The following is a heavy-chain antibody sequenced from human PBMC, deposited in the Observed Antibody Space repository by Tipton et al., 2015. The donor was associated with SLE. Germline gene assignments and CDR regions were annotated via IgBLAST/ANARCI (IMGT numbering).Heavy chain of an antibody. Sequence: QSGAEVKKPGESLKISCKGSRYSFTSYWIGWVRQMPGKGLEWMGIIYPGDSDTRYSPSFQGQVTISADKSINTAYLRWSSLEASDTAIYYCATLVSGWRAFDVWGQGTVVTVSS. CDR2: IYPGDSDT. CDR1: RYSFTSYW. CDR3: ATLVSGWRAFDV. D-gene: IGHD6-19*01. J-gene: IGHJ3*01. V-gene: IGHV5-51*03.